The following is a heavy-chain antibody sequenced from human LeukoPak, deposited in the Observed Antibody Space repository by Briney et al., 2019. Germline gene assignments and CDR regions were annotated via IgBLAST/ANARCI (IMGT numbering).Heavy chain of an antibody. D-gene: IGHD3-3*01. J-gene: IGHJ4*02. CDR2: ISDSGGTR. V-gene: IGHV3-23*01. CDR1: GFMLSNYA. Sequence: GGSLRLSCAASGFMLSNYAMIWVRQAPGKGLKWVSGISDSGGTRYYADSVKGRFTISRDNSKNTLYLQMNSLTAEDTAVYYCANDRRRFWSGYLDYWGQGALVTVSS. CDR3: ANDRRRFWSGYLDY.